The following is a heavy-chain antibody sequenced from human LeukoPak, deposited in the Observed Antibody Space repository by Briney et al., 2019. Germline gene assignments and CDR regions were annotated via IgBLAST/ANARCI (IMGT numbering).Heavy chain of an antibody. CDR1: GFTFSTYT. V-gene: IGHV3-21*01. CDR2: ISSSSSYI. CDR3: ARVGRGYSGSSDY. J-gene: IGHJ4*02. Sequence: GGSLRLSCAASGFTFSTYTMNWVRQAPGKGLGWVSSISSSSSYIYYADSVRGRFTISRDNAKNSLYLQINSLRAEDTAVYYCARVGRGYSGSSDYWGQGTLVTVSS. D-gene: IGHD5-12*01.